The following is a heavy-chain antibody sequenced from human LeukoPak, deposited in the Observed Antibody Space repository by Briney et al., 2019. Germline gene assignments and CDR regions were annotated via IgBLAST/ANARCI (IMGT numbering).Heavy chain of an antibody. CDR3: AASSSLSYGAPDY. J-gene: IGHJ4*02. D-gene: IGHD4-17*01. V-gene: IGHV4-31*01. CDR1: GGSISSGDYY. Sequence: SQTLSLTCTVSGGSISSGDYYLSWIRQHPGKGLEWIGYIYYSGSTYYNPSLKSQVTIFVDTSKNQFSLKLSSVTAADTAVYYCAASSSLSYGAPDYWGQGTLVTVSS. CDR2: IYYSGST.